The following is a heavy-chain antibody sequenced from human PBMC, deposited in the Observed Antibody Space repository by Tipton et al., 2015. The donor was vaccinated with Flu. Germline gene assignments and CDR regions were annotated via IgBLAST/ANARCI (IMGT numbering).Heavy chain of an antibody. Sequence: TLSLTCIVSGDYIRSDYFWGWIRQPPGKGLEWIGQISRGGATYYNSSLQSRATLSVDSSRNRFSLKVKSVTAADTATYYCARRGYSNYVSQPKNWFDRWGQGILVTVSS. V-gene: IGHV4-38-2*02. J-gene: IGHJ5*02. CDR1: GDYIRSDYF. D-gene: IGHD4-11*01. CDR3: ARRGYSNYVSQPKNWFDR. CDR2: ISRGGAT.